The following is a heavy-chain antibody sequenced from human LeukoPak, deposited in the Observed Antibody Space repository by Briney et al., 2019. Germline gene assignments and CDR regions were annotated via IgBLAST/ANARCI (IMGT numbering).Heavy chain of an antibody. CDR2: IYYSGST. V-gene: IGHV4-59*01. CDR1: GGSISGYY. D-gene: IGHD3/OR15-3a*01. CDR3: ARARSDLFDY. J-gene: IGHJ4*02. Sequence: PSETLSLTCTVSGGSISGYYWSWMRQPPGKGLDWIGYIYYSGSTNYNPSLKSRVTISVDTSKNQCSLKLSSVTAADTAVYYCARARSDLFDYWGQGTLVTVSS.